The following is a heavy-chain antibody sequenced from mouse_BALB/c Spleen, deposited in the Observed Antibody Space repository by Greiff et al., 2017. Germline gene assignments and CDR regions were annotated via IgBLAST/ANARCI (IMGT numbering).Heavy chain of an antibody. CDR2: ISSGSSTI. V-gene: IGHV5-17*02. D-gene: IGHD2-4*01. CDR1: GFTFSSFG. J-gene: IGHJ4*01. Sequence: EVMLVESGGGLVKPGGSLKLSCAASGFTFSSFGMHWVRQAPEKGLEWVAYISSGSSTIYYADTVKGRFTISRDNPKNTLFLQMTSLRSEDTAMYYCARNYDYGYAMDYWGQGTSVTVSS. CDR3: ARNYDYGYAMDY.